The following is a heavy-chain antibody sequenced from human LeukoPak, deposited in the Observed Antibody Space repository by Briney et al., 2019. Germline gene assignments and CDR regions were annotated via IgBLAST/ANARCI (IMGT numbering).Heavy chain of an antibody. CDR3: AELGITMIGGV. D-gene: IGHD3-10*02. Sequence: EGSLRLSCAASGFTFSSYSMNWVRQAPGKGLEWVSSISSSSSYIYYTDSVRGRFTISRDNSKNTLYLQMNSLRAEDTAVYYCAELGITMIGGVWGKGTTVTISS. CDR1: GFTFSSYS. J-gene: IGHJ6*04. V-gene: IGHV3-21*01. CDR2: ISSSSSYI.